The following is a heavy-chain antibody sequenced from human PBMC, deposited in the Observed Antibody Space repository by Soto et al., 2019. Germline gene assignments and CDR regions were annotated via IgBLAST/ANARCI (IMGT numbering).Heavy chain of an antibody. CDR3: AKDISNXYYDSSGYYRAGYYFDY. J-gene: IGHJ4*02. Sequence: LRLSCAASGFTFDDYAMHWVRQAPGKGLEWVSGISWNSGSIGYADSVKGRFTISRDNAKNSLYLQMNSLRAEDTALYYCAKDISNXYYDSSGYYRAGYYFDYWGQGTLVTVSS. CDR2: ISWNSGSI. D-gene: IGHD3-22*01. CDR1: GFTFDDYA. V-gene: IGHV3-9*01.